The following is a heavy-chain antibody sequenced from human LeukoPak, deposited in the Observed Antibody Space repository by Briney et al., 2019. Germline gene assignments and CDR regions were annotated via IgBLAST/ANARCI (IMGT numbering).Heavy chain of an antibody. J-gene: IGHJ4*02. CDR3: ARDFPGGGSGFEY. Sequence: GSVKVSCKASGCTFTSYYIHWVRQAPGQGLEWRGVINSSDGGTNYAQTFQGRISMTRDMSTSTVYMELSSLRSEDAAVYYCARDFPGGGSGFEYWGQGTLVTVSS. D-gene: IGHD2-15*01. CDR1: GCTFTSYY. V-gene: IGHV1-46*01. CDR2: INSSDGGT.